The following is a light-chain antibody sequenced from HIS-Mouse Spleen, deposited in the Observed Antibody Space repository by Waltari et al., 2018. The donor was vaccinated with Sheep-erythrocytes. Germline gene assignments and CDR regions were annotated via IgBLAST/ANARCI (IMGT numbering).Light chain of an antibody. Sequence: EIVLTQSPGTLSLSPGERATLSCRASQSVSSSYLAWYQQKPGQAPRLLIYGASSRATGIPDRFSGSGSGTDFTLTISRLEPEDLAVYYCQQNGSSLRTFGQGTKGGIK. V-gene: IGKV3-20*01. CDR2: GAS. CDR3: QQNGSSLRT. CDR1: QSVSSSY. J-gene: IGKJ1*01.